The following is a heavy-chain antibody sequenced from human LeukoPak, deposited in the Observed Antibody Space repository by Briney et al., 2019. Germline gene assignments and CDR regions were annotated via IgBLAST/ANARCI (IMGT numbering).Heavy chain of an antibody. Sequence: PGGSLRPACAASGFTAGSIYMSWVRQAPGKRLEWVSLIYTGGNTYYADSVKGRFTLSRDKSKNTVYLQMNSLRVEDTAMYYCATISDLLLYFAYWGQGTLVTVSS. J-gene: IGHJ4*02. CDR1: GFTAGSIY. CDR2: IYTGGNT. V-gene: IGHV3-66*01. CDR3: ATISDLLLYFAY.